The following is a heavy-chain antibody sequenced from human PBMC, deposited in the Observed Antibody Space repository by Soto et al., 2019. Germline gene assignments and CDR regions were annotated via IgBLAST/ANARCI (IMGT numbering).Heavy chain of an antibody. CDR1: GGTFSSYA. V-gene: IGHV1-69*13. CDR3: ARATPQCLVETPYYYYGMDV. J-gene: IGHJ6*02. D-gene: IGHD6-19*01. CDR2: SIPIFGTA. Sequence: ASVKVSCKASGGTFSSYAISWVRQAPGQGLEWMGGSIPIFGTANYAQKFQGRVTITADESTSTAYMELSSLRSEDTAVYYCARATPQCLVETPYYYYGMDVWGQGTTVTVSS.